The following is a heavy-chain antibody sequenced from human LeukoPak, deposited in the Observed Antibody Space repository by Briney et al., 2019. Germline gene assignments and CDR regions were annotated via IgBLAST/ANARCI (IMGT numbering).Heavy chain of an antibody. Sequence: PGGSLRLSCAASGFTFSSYSLNWVRQAPGKGLEWVSSISSSSSYIYYADSVKGRFTISRDNAKNSLYLQMNSLRAEDTAVYYCARDNYFDWPLSVIDYWGQGTLVTVSS. D-gene: IGHD3-9*01. CDR3: ARDNYFDWPLSVIDY. V-gene: IGHV3-21*01. CDR2: ISSSSSYI. CDR1: GFTFSSYS. J-gene: IGHJ4*02.